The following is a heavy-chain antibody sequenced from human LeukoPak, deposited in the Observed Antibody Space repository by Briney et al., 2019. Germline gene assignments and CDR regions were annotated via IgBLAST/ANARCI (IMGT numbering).Heavy chain of an antibody. J-gene: IGHJ4*02. V-gene: IGHV1-8*02. CDR1: GYTFTSYY. Sequence: ASVKVSCKASGYTFTSYYMHWVRQAPGQGLEWMGWISPVSGITNYAQNFQGRVTMTWNTSISTAYMELSGLRSEDTAVYYCARGNFASGTYHNEDFWGQGTLVTVSS. D-gene: IGHD3-10*01. CDR2: ISPVSGIT. CDR3: ARGNFASGTYHNEDF.